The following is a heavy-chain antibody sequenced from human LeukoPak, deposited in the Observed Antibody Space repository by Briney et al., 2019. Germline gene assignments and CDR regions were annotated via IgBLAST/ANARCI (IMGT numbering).Heavy chain of an antibody. V-gene: IGHV4-34*01. Sequence: SETLSLTCAVYGGSFSGYYWSWIRQPPGKGLEWIGEINHSGRTNYNPSLKSRVTISVDTSKNQFSLKLSSVTAADTAVYYCATHPKRITMVRGVAVSSGWFDPWGQGTLVTVSS. J-gene: IGHJ5*02. CDR3: ATHPKRITMVRGVAVSSGWFDP. CDR1: GGSFSGYY. CDR2: INHSGRT. D-gene: IGHD3-10*01.